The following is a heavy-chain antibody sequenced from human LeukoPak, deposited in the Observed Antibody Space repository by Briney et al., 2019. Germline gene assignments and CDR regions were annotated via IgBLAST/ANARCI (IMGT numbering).Heavy chain of an antibody. Sequence: SQTLSLTCTVSGGSISSGSYHWSWIRQPAGKGLEWIGRIYTSGSTNYNPSLKSRVTISVDTSKNQFSLKLSSVTAADTAVYYCARDNRSGSYSYWGQGTLVTVSS. CDR1: GGSISSGSYH. V-gene: IGHV4-61*02. CDR2: IYTSGST. D-gene: IGHD1-26*01. CDR3: ARDNRSGSYSY. J-gene: IGHJ4*02.